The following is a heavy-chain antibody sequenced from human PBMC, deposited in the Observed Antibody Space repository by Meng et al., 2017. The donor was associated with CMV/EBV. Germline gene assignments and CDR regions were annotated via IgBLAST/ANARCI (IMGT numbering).Heavy chain of an antibody. Sequence: AASGFTVSSNYMSWVRQAPGKGLEWVSVIYSGGSTYYADSVKGRFTISRDNSKNTLYLQMNSLRAEDTVVYYCASMGISGSFNWFDPWGQGTLVTVSS. J-gene: IGHJ5*02. V-gene: IGHV3-66*02. CDR3: ASMGISGSFNWFDP. D-gene: IGHD1-26*01. CDR2: IYSGGST. CDR1: GFTVSSNY.